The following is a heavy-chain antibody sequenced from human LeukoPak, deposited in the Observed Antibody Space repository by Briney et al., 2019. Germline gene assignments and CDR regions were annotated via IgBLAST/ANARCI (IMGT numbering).Heavy chain of an antibody. D-gene: IGHD5-12*01. Sequence: GGSLRLSCAAFGFTFSSYGMHWVRQAPGKGLEWVAFIPYDGSNKNYADSVKGRFTISRDNSKNTLYLQMNSLRPEDTAVYYCAKGGGYEAQYYYYYMDVWGKGTRSPSP. CDR1: GFTFSSYG. CDR3: AKGGGYEAQYYYYYMDV. V-gene: IGHV3-30*02. J-gene: IGHJ6*03. CDR2: IPYDGSNK.